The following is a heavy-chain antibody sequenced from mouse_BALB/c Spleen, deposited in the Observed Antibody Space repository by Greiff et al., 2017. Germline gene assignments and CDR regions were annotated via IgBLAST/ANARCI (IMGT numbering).Heavy chain of an antibody. D-gene: IGHD2-4*01. V-gene: IGHV5-6-3*01. CDR2: INSNGGST. CDR1: GFTFSSYG. Sequence: EVQLVESGGGLVQPGGSLKLSCAASGFTFSSYGMSWVRQTPDKRLELVATINSNGGSTYYPDSVKGRFTISRDNAKNTLYLQMSSLKSEDTAMYYCARSTMINAMDYWGQGTSVTVSS. J-gene: IGHJ4*01. CDR3: ARSTMINAMDY.